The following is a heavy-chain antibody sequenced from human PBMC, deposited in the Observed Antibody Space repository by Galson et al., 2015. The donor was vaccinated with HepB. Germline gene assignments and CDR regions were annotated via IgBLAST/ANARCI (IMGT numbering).Heavy chain of an antibody. CDR1: GFTFSSYA. D-gene: IGHD6-6*01. CDR2: ISGSGGST. Sequence: SLRLSCAASGFTFSSYAMSWVRQAPGKGLEWVSAISGSGGSTYYADSVKGRFTISRDNSKNTLYLQMNSLRAEDTAVYYCAKADGIAARRNYYYYMDVWGKGTTVTVSS. V-gene: IGHV3-23*01. J-gene: IGHJ6*03. CDR3: AKADGIAARRNYYYYMDV.